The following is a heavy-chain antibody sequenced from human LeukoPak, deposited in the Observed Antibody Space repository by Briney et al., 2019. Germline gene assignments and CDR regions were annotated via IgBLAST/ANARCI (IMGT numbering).Heavy chain of an antibody. D-gene: IGHD3-22*01. CDR2: IYSGGST. Sequence: GGSLRLSCAASGFTVGSNYMSWVRQAPGKGLEWVSVIYSGGSTYYADSVKGRFTISRDNSKNTLYLQMNSLRAEDTAVYYCASRYDSSGYCTRCMDVWGKGTTVTISS. CDR3: ASRYDSSGYCTRCMDV. J-gene: IGHJ6*03. V-gene: IGHV3-66*01. CDR1: GFTVGSNY.